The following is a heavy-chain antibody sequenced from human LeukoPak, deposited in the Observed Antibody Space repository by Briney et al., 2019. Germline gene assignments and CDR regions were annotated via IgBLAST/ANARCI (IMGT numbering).Heavy chain of an antibody. CDR3: ARGVDSSSWYRFHY. J-gene: IGHJ4*02. CDR1: GYTFTNYD. V-gene: IGHV1-8*03. D-gene: IGHD3-22*01. CDR2: MNPNSGKT. Sequence: ASVKVSCKASGYTFTNYDINWVRQATGHGLEWMGWMNPNSGKTGYAQKFRGRVTLTRNTSISTAYMELSSLRSEDTAVYYCARGVDSSSWYRFHYWGQGTLVTVSS.